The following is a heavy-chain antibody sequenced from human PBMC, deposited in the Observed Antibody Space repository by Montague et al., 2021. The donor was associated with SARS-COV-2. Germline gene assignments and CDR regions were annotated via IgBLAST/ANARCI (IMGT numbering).Heavy chain of an antibody. J-gene: IGHJ4*02. V-gene: IGHV4-59*01. CDR1: GGSISGYY. Sequence: SETLSLTCTVSGGSISGYYWTWMRQPPGKGLEWLGHIYYTGSTKYNPSLKGRATISIDTPKNQFSLKLRSVTAADTAVYFCARAPTTCFIANCVNHFDYGGQGALVTVSP. CDR3: ARAPTTCFIANCVNHFDY. D-gene: IGHD2-2*01. CDR2: IYYTGST.